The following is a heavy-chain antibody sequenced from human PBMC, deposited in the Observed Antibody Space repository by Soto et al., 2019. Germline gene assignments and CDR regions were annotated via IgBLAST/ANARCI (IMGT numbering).Heavy chain of an antibody. CDR2: IYHSGST. CDR3: ARGNTFMVRGGHGAFDI. D-gene: IGHD3-10*01. J-gene: IGHJ3*02. CDR1: GGSISSSNW. V-gene: IGHV4-4*02. Sequence: PSETLSLTCAVSGGSISSSNWWSWVRQPPGKGLEWIGEIYHSGSTNYNPSLKSRVTISVDTSKNQFSLKLSSVTAADTAVYYCARGNTFMVRGGHGAFDIWGQGTMVTVSS.